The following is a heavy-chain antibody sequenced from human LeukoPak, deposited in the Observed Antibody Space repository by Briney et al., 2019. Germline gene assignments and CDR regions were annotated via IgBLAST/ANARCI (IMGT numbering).Heavy chain of an antibody. CDR1: GYSFTSYC. Sequence: GESLKISCKGSGYSFTSYCVGWVRQMPGKGLEWMGIIYPGDSDTRYSPSFQGQVIISADKSISTAYLQWSSLKASDTAMYYCARRTVDSSGYYWFDPWGQGTLVTVSS. V-gene: IGHV5-51*01. CDR2: IYPGDSDT. D-gene: IGHD3-22*01. J-gene: IGHJ5*02. CDR3: ARRTVDSSGYYWFDP.